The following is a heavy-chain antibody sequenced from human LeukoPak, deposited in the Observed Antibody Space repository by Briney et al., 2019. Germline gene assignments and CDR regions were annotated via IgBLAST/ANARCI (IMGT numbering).Heavy chain of an antibody. Sequence: PSETLSLTCTVSGGSISSYYWSWIRQPPGKGLEWIGYIYYSGSTNYNPSLKSRATISVDRSKNQFPLKLSSVTAADTAVYYCARGSYSVDYWGQGTLVTVSS. D-gene: IGHD1-26*01. CDR2: IYYSGST. CDR1: GGSISSYY. V-gene: IGHV4-59*01. CDR3: ARGSYSVDY. J-gene: IGHJ4*02.